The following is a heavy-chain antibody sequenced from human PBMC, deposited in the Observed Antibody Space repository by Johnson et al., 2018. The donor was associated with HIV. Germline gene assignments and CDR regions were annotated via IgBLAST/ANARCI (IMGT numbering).Heavy chain of an antibody. CDR3: ARDAEIAARRKRGAFDI. J-gene: IGHJ3*02. D-gene: IGHD6-6*01. V-gene: IGHV3-48*01. CDR1: GFKFDDHD. CDR2: ISSSGSTI. Sequence: VQLVESGGGVVRPGESLRLSCVASGFKFDDHDMNWVRQAPGKGLEWVSYISSSGSTIYYADSVKGRFTISRDNSKNTLYLQMNSLRAEDTAVYYCARDAEIAARRKRGAFDIWGQGTMVTVSS.